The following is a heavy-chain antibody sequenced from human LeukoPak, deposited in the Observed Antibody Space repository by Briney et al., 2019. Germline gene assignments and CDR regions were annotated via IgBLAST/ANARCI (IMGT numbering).Heavy chain of an antibody. Sequence: ASVKVSCKASGYTFTSYGISWVRQAPGQGLEWMGWISAYNGNTNYAQKFQGWVTMTRDTSISTAYMELSRLRSDDTAVYYCARREYCTNGVCYTGYMDVWGKGTTVTVSS. J-gene: IGHJ6*03. CDR2: ISAYNGNT. V-gene: IGHV1-18*01. CDR3: ARREYCTNGVCYTGYMDV. CDR1: GYTFTSYG. D-gene: IGHD2-8*01.